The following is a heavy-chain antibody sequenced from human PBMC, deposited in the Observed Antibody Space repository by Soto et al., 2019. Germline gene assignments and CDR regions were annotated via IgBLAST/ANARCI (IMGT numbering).Heavy chain of an antibody. J-gene: IGHJ4*02. CDR2: ISAYNGNT. D-gene: IGHD1-1*01. CDR3: ARMGGTTGTTGYSWFFDY. Sequence: ASVKVSCKASGYTFTSYGISWVRQAPGQGLEWMGWISAYNGNTNYAQKLQGRVTMTTDTSTSTAYMELRSLRSDDTAVYYCARMGGTTGTTGYSWFFDYWGQGTLVTVSS. CDR1: GYTFTSYG. V-gene: IGHV1-18*01.